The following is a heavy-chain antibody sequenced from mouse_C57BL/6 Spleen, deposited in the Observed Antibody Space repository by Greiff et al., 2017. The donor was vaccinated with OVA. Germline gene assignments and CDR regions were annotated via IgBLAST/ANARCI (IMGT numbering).Heavy chain of an antibody. Sequence: VQLQQSGAELVRPGASVTLSCKASGYTFTDYEMHWVKQTPVHGLEWIGAIDPETGGTAYNQKFKGKAILTADKSSSTAYMELRSLTSEDSAVYYCTSNLYGNYFAYWGQGTLVTVSA. CDR2: IDPETGGT. D-gene: IGHD2-1*01. CDR1: GYTFTDYE. J-gene: IGHJ3*01. V-gene: IGHV1-15*01. CDR3: TSNLYGNYFAY.